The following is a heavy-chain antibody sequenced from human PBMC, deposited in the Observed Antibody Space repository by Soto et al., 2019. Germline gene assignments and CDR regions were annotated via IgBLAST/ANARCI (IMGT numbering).Heavy chain of an antibody. CDR3: ARGDSGYFSYGMDV. CDR1: GFTFSNYD. Sequence: PGGSLRLSCAASGFTFSNYDMHWVRQSSGKGLEWVSTIGAAGDTYYLGSVRGRFTISRGRASNSLYLQMNGLTAGDTAVYYCARGDSGYFSYGMDVWGQGTTVTVSS. J-gene: IGHJ6*02. D-gene: IGHD2-2*03. CDR2: IGAAGDT. V-gene: IGHV3-13*01.